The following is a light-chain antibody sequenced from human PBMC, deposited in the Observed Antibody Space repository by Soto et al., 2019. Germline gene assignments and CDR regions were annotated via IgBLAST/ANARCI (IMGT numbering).Light chain of an antibody. CDR1: QDISNY. CDR3: QQYDNLAIA. J-gene: IGKJ4*01. Sequence: DIQMTQSPSSLSASVGDRVTITCQASQDISNYLNWYQQKPGKAPKLLIYDASKLETGVPSRFGGSGSGTDFTFSISSLQPEDIATYYCQQYDNLAIAFGGGTKVEIK. V-gene: IGKV1-33*01. CDR2: DAS.